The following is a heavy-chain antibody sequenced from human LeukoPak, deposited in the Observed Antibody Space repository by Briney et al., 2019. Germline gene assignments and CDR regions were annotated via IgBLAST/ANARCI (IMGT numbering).Heavy chain of an antibody. Sequence: GGSPRLSCAASALTFSSYWMHWVRQAPGKGLGWVSRINSDGRSTSYADSVKGRFTSSRDNAKNTLYLQMNSLRAEDTAVYYCASLGELSALDYWGQGTLVTVSS. CDR2: INSDGRST. J-gene: IGHJ4*02. CDR3: ASLGELSALDY. V-gene: IGHV3-74*01. CDR1: ALTFSSYW. D-gene: IGHD3-16*02.